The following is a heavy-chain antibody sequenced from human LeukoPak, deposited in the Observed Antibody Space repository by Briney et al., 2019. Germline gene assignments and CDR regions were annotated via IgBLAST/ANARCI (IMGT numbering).Heavy chain of an antibody. CDR3: ARAGVTMIRGVITEYRGDV. CDR1: GGSVSSGDYY. Sequence: PSETLSLTCTVSGGSVSSGDYYWSWIRQHPGKDLQWIVHIFYSGNAHYNPSLKSRLNISIDTSKNQFSLRLSSVAAADTAVYYCARAGVTMIRGVITEYRGDVWGQGTTVTVSS. V-gene: IGHV4-31*03. D-gene: IGHD3-10*01. J-gene: IGHJ6*02. CDR2: IFYSGNA.